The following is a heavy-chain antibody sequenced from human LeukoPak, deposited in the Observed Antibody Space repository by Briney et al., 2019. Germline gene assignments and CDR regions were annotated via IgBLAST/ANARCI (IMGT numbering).Heavy chain of an antibody. CDR1: GFTFSSYG. D-gene: IGHD2-8*01. V-gene: IGHV3-23*01. CDR2: ISGSGGST. J-gene: IGHJ5*02. Sequence: GGSLRLSCAASGFTFSSYGMHWVRQAPGKGLEWVSAISGSGGSTYYADSVKGRFTISRDNSKNTLYLQMNSLRAEDTAVYYCANLVNGGYHWGQGTLVTVSS. CDR3: ANLVNGGYH.